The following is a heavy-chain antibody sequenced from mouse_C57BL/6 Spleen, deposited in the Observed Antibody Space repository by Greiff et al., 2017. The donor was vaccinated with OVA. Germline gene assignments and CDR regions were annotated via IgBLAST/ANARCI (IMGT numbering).Heavy chain of an antibody. Sequence: VKLQESGAELARPGASVKLSCKASGYTFTSYGISWVKQRTGQGLEWIGEIYPRSGNTYYNEKFKGKATLTADKSSSTAYMELRSLTSEDSAVYFCARPIYYGSFDYWGQGTTLTVSS. CDR3: ARPIYYGSFDY. D-gene: IGHD2-2*01. CDR2: IYPRSGNT. V-gene: IGHV1-81*01. J-gene: IGHJ2*01. CDR1: GYTFTSYG.